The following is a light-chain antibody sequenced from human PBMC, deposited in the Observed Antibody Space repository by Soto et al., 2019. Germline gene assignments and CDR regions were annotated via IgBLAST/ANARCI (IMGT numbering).Light chain of an antibody. Sequence: NFMLTQPHSVSESPGKTVTISCTGSSGSIASNYVQWYQQRPGSAPTTVIYEDNQRPSGVPDRFSGSIDSSSNSASLTISGLKTEDEADYYCQSYDSSNHGPVVFGGGTKLTVL. CDR1: SGSIASNY. V-gene: IGLV6-57*02. CDR3: QSYDSSNHGPVV. CDR2: EDN. J-gene: IGLJ2*01.